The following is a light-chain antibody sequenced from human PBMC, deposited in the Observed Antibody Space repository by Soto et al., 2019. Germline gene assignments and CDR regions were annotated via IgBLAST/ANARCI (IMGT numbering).Light chain of an antibody. J-gene: IGLJ3*02. Sequence: QSVLTQPASVSGSPGQSITISCTGTSSDVGGYNYVSWYQQHPGKAPKLMIYEVSNRPSGVSNRFSGSKSGNTASLTISGLRAEDEADYYCSSYTSGSTWVFGGGTKLTVL. CDR3: SSYTSGSTWV. CDR2: EVS. V-gene: IGLV2-14*01. CDR1: SSDVGGYNY.